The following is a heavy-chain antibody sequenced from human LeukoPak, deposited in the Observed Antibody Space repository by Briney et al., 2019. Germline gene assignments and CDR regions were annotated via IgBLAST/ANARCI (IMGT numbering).Heavy chain of an antibody. D-gene: IGHD3-10*01. Sequence: SQTLSLTCAVSGGSISSGGYSWSWIRQPPGKGLEWIGYMYHSGSTYYNPSLKSRVTISVDRSKNQFSLKLSSVTAADTAVYYCARAAPYGSGRSWFDPWGQGTLVTVSS. CDR1: GGSISSGGYS. J-gene: IGHJ5*02. V-gene: IGHV4-30-2*01. CDR2: MYHSGST. CDR3: ARAAPYGSGRSWFDP.